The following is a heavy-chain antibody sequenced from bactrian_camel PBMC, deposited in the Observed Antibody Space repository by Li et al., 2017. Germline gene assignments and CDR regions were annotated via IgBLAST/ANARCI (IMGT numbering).Heavy chain of an antibody. J-gene: IGHJ6*01. V-gene: IGHV3S53*01. CDR1: LNPDSRYC. Sequence: QVQLVESGGGSVQTGGSLRLSCATSLNPDSRYCLGWIRQVPGKEREGVAAIDSDGSTSYADSVKGRFAISKDNADNTLYLQMNSLKPEDSAMYYCKAGLKYRGCRREMAARDFGFWGQGTQVTVS. CDR3: KAGLKYRGCRREMAARDFGF. D-gene: IGHD1*01. CDR2: IDSDGST.